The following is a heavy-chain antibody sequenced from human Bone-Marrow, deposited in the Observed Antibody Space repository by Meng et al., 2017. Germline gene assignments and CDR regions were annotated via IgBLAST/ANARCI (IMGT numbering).Heavy chain of an antibody. J-gene: IGHJ4*02. CDR2: ISGSGGST. V-gene: IGHV3-23*01. Sequence: GESLKISCAASGFTFSSYNIHWVRQAPGKGLEWVSAISGSGGSTYYADSVKGRFTISRDNSKNTLYLQMNSLRAEDTAVYYCAKRIMVVTQGPDYWGQGTLVTVSS. CDR1: GFTFSSYN. D-gene: IGHD4-23*01. CDR3: AKRIMVVTQGPDY.